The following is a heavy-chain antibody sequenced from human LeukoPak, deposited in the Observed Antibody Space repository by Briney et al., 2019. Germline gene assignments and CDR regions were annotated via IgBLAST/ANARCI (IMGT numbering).Heavy chain of an antibody. Sequence: PSETLSLICTVSGGSISPYFWSWIRQPPGKGLEWIGYIYYSGSTNYNPSLKSRVTISVDTSKNQFSLKLSSVTAADTAVYYCATRQTYFDYWGPGTLVTVSS. CDR3: ATRQTYFDY. CDR1: GGSISPYF. V-gene: IGHV4-59*08. CDR2: IYYSGST. J-gene: IGHJ4*02.